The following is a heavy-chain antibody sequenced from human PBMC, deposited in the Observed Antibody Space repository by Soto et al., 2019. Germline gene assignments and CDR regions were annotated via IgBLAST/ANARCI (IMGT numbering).Heavy chain of an antibody. V-gene: IGHV3-33*01. CDR2: IWYDGSNK. CDR3: ARDVSVSGYFDY. J-gene: IGHJ4*02. D-gene: IGHD4-17*01. Sequence: QVQLVESGGGVVQPGRSLRLSCAASGFTFSSYGMHWVRQAPGKGLEWVAVIWYDGSNKYYADSVKGRFTISRDNSKNTLYLQMNSLRAEDTAVYYCARDVSVSGYFDYCGQGTLVTVSS. CDR1: GFTFSSYG.